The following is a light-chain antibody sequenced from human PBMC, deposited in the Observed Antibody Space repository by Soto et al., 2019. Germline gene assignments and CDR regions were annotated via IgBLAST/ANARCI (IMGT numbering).Light chain of an antibody. J-gene: IGLJ1*01. Sequence: LTQPASVSGSPGQSIAISCTGTSGDVGAYDFVSWHQQHPGKAPKLMIHDVSRRPSGVSDRFSGPKSGNTASLIISGLQAEDEADYYCSSFTGGSTSYVFGTGTKVTVL. CDR1: SGDVGAYDF. CDR2: DVS. CDR3: SSFTGGSTSYV. V-gene: IGLV2-14*01.